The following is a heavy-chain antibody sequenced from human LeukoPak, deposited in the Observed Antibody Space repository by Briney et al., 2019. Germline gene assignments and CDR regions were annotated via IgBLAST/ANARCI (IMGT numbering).Heavy chain of an antibody. CDR1: GFTFSSYD. CDR2: IGTAGDT. Sequence: GGSLRLSCAASGFTFSSYDMHWVRQATGKGLEWVSAIGTAGDTYYPGSVKGRFTISRENAKNSLYLQMNSLRAEDTAVYNCAKVTGRSWVAGDGDAFDIWAKGKMVPVSS. J-gene: IGHJ3*02. D-gene: IGHD1-20*01. CDR3: AKVTGRSWVAGDGDAFDI. V-gene: IGHV3-13*01.